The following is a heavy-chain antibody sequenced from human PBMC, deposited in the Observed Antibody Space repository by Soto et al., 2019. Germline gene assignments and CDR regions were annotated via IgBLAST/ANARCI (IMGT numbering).Heavy chain of an antibody. CDR1: GGTFSGTA. V-gene: IGHV1-69*01. CDR2: IIPMFAIT. Sequence: QVQLVQSGAEVKKPGSSVTVSCKVSGGTFSGTAINWVRQAPGQGHEWLGGIIPMFAITHYAPKFQGRVAITADDSTSTAHMQLKSLRSDDTAVYHCVRGLHNNRFKSFHWGQGTRVSVSS. J-gene: IGHJ4*02. D-gene: IGHD4-4*01. CDR3: VRGLHNNRFKSFH.